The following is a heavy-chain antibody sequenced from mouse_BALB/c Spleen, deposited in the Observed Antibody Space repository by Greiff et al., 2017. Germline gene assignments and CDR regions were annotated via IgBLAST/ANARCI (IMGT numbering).Heavy chain of an antibody. D-gene: IGHD6-5*01. CDR2: ISDGGSYT. Sequence: EVQVVESGGGLVKPGGSLKLSCAASGFTFSDYYMYWVRQTPEKRLEWVATISDGGSYTYYPDSVKGRFTISRDNAKNNLYLQMSSLKSEDTAMYYCARAAATLYYYAMDYWGQGTSVTVSS. V-gene: IGHV5-4*02. CDR1: GFTFSDYY. CDR3: ARAAATLYYYAMDY. J-gene: IGHJ4*01.